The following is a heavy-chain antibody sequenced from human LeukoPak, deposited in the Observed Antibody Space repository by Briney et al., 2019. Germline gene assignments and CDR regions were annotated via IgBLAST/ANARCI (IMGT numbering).Heavy chain of an antibody. Sequence: TGGSLRLSCAAPGFTFSSYEMNWVRQAPGKGLQWVSYISSSGSTIYYADSVKGRFTISRDNAKNSLYLQMNSLSPEDTALYYCAKEAGRDDFWDYFDCWGQGTLVTVSS. CDR3: AKEAGRDDFWDYFDC. CDR1: GFTFSSYE. D-gene: IGHD5-24*01. CDR2: ISSSGSTI. J-gene: IGHJ4*02. V-gene: IGHV3-48*03.